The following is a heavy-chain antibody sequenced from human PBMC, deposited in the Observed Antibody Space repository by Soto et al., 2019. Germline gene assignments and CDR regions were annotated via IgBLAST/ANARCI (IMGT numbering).Heavy chain of an antibody. D-gene: IGHD6-19*01. Sequence: SETLSLTCTVSGGSISSSSYYWGWIRQPPGKGLEWIGSIYYSVSTYYNPSLKSRVTISVDASKNQFSLKLSSVTAADTAVYYCARQGAVAGKFDYWGQGTLVTVSS. V-gene: IGHV4-39*01. CDR2: IYYSVST. CDR3: ARQGAVAGKFDY. CDR1: GGSISSSSYY. J-gene: IGHJ4*02.